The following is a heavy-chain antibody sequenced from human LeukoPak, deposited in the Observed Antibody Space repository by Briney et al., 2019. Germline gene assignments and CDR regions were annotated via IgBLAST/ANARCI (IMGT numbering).Heavy chain of an antibody. Sequence: PSETLSLTCTVSGYSISSGYYWGWIRQPPGKGLEWIGSIYHSGSTNYNPSLKSRVTISVDTSKNQFSLKLSSVTAADTAVYYCARHLAHWYFDLWGRGTLVTVSS. J-gene: IGHJ2*01. CDR1: GYSISSGYY. CDR2: IYHSGST. CDR3: ARHLAHWYFDL. V-gene: IGHV4-38-2*02.